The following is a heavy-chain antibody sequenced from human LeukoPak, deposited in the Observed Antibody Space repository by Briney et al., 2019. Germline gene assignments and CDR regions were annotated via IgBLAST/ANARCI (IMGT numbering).Heavy chain of an antibody. V-gene: IGHV3-30-3*01. CDR3: VRGRYYYDVSGYPDY. D-gene: IGHD3-22*01. CDR1: GFTSNNYA. Sequence: GGSLRLSCAASGFTSNNYAIHWVRQAPGKGLEWVALISYDGSDKYYADSVKGRFTISSDNSKNTLYLQMNSLRPEDTALYYCVRGRYYYDVSGYPDYWGQGTLVTVSS. J-gene: IGHJ4*02. CDR2: ISYDGSDK.